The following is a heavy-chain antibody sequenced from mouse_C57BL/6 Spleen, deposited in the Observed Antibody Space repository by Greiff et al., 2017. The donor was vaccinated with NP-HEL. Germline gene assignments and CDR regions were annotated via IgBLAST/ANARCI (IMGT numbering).Heavy chain of an antibody. J-gene: IGHJ4*01. CDR3: ARSGAFYAMDY. CDR2: IYPGSGST. Sequence: VQLQQSGAELVKPGASVKMSCKASGYTFTSYWITWVKQRPGQGLEWIGDIYPGSGSTNYNEKFKSKATLTVDTSSSTAYMQLSSLTSEDSAVDYCARSGAFYAMDYWGQGTSVTVSS. CDR1: GYTFTSYW. D-gene: IGHD3-1*01. V-gene: IGHV1-55*01.